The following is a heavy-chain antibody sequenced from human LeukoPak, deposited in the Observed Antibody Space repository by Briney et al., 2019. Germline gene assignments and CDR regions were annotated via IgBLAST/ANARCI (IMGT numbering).Heavy chain of an antibody. Sequence: SQTLSLTCAISGDSVSINSAAWTWIRKSPSRGLEWVGRTYQRSKWYNDYAVSVKSRITINPDISKNQFSLQLNSVTPEDTAVYYCARSPSPYSSGWYFDYWGQGTLVTVSS. J-gene: IGHJ4*02. V-gene: IGHV6-1*01. D-gene: IGHD6-19*01. CDR1: GDSVSINSAA. CDR3: ARSPSPYSSGWYFDY. CDR2: TYQRSKWYN.